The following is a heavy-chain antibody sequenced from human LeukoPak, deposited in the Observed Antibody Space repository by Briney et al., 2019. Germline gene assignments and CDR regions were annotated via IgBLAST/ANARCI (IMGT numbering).Heavy chain of an antibody. CDR3: AKPRGSGWSLFDY. CDR2: ISGSGGST. J-gene: IGHJ4*02. CDR1: GFTFSSYA. D-gene: IGHD6-19*01. Sequence: GGSLRLSCAASGFTFSSYAMSWVRQAPGRGLEWVSSISGSGGSTYYADSVKGRFTISRDKSKNTLYLQMNSLRAEDTGVYYCAKPRGSGWSLFDYWGQGTLVTVSS. V-gene: IGHV3-23*01.